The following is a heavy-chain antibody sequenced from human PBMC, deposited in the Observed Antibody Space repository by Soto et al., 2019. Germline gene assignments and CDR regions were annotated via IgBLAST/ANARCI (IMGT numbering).Heavy chain of an antibody. CDR3: AEGATGAPTYHGMDV. CDR2: LSWHSVDI. D-gene: IGHD1-1*01. CDR1: GFAFDDYA. V-gene: IGHV3-9*01. J-gene: IGHJ6*02. Sequence: SLRLSCVASGFAFDDYAMHWVRLIPGKGLEWVSGLSWHSVDIAYAESVGGRFVISRDNAANSLFLQMDSLRPEDTALYYCAEGATGAPTYHGMDVWRPETTVTASS.